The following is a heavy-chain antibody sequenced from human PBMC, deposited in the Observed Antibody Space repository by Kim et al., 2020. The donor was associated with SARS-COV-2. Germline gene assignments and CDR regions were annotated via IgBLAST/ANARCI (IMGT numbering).Heavy chain of an antibody. D-gene: IGHD3-9*01. Sequence: GGSLRLSCVGSGFTFDDYAIHWVRQIAGKGLEWVSGVGWNHFGLDYAESVRGRSTVSRDNARNALFLQMYSLRDEDTGIYFCANGLQRRDRSWG. CDR1: GFTFDDYA. CDR2: VGWNHFGL. J-gene: IGHJ6*01. CDR3: ANGLQRRDRS. V-gene: IGHV3-9*01.